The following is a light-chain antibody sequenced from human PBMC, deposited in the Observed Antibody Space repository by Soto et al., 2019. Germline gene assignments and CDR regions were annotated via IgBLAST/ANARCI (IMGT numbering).Light chain of an antibody. J-gene: IGKJ1*01. CDR1: QSVSKNY. CDR2: GAS. V-gene: IGKV3-20*01. Sequence: EILLTQYPGTLSLSPGERATLSWRASQSVSKNYLAWYQQKPGQAPRLLIYGASNRATGIPDRLSGSGSGTEFTLTISRMEPEDFAVYYCQQYGSSGTFGQGTKVDIK. CDR3: QQYGSSGT.